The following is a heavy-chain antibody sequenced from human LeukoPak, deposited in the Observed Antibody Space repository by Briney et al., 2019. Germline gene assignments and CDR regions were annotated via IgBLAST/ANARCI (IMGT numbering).Heavy chain of an antibody. V-gene: IGHV3-30*02. Sequence: PGRSLRLSCAASGFTFSDYGMHWVRQAPGKGLDWVTFIRFDGTNKFDADSVKGRFTVSRDNSKTTLYLQMTNLTTEDTALYYCAKDSDAFDIWGQGTMVTVSS. CDR1: GFTFSDYG. CDR2: IRFDGTNK. CDR3: AKDSDAFDI. J-gene: IGHJ3*02.